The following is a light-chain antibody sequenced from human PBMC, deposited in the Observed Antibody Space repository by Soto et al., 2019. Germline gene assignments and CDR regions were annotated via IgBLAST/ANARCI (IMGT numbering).Light chain of an antibody. CDR1: QDIGNF. V-gene: IGKV1-33*01. CDR3: QQYDRLPIT. CDR2: DAA. Sequence: DIQMTQYTSSVSASVGDIVTITCHASQDIGNFLTWYQQKPGRAPVLLIYDAANLATGVPPRFSGSGSGRDFTLTISSLQPEDIAAYYCQQYDRLPITFGQVRLLEV. J-gene: IGKJ5*01.